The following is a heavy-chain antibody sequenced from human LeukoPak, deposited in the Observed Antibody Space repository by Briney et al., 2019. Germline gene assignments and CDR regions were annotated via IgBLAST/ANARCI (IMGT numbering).Heavy chain of an antibody. CDR2: IYSGGST. D-gene: IGHD5-18*01. V-gene: IGHV3-53*01. J-gene: IGHJ4*02. CDR3: ARDAIPQGYSYGHGY. CDR1: GFTVSSNY. Sequence: GGYLRLSCAASGFTVSSNYMRWVRQAPGKGLEWVSVIYSGGSTYYADSVKGRFTISRDNSKNPLYLQMNSRGDEDTAVYYCARDAIPQGYSYGHGYWGQGTLVTVSS.